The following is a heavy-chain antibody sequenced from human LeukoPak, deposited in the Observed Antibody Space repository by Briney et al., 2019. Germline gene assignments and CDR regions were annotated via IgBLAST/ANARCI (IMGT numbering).Heavy chain of an antibody. CDR3: ARIHIVVVTGVDY. D-gene: IGHD2-21*02. V-gene: IGHV1-69*05. J-gene: IGHJ4*02. CDR2: IIPIFGTA. CDR1: GGTFSSYA. Sequence: ASVEVSCKASGGTFSSYAISWVRQAPGQGLEWMGGIIPIFGTANYAQKLQGRVTMTTDTSTSTAYMELRSLRSDDTAVYYCARIHIVVVTGVDYWGQGTLVTVSS.